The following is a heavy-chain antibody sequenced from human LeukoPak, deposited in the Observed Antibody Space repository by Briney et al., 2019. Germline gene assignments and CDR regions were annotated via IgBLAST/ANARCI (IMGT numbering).Heavy chain of an antibody. CDR1: GYTFTSYG. Sequence: ASVKVSCKASGYTFTSYGISWVRQAPGQGLEWMGWVSAYNGNTNYAQKLQGRVTMTTDTSTSTAYMELRSLRSDDTAVYYCARTENYYGSGYPWGQGTLVTVSS. D-gene: IGHD3-10*01. CDR3: ARTENYYGSGYP. CDR2: VSAYNGNT. V-gene: IGHV1-18*01. J-gene: IGHJ5*02.